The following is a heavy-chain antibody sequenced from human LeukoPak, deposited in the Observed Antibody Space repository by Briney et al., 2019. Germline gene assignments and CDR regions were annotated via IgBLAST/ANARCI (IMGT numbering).Heavy chain of an antibody. D-gene: IGHD3-10*01. CDR1: DGSMTNYY. V-gene: IGHV4-4*07. Sequence: PSETLSLTCSVSDGSMTNYYWSWIRQPAGKGLEWIGRMRTSVNNHYNPSLARRVSMSVDTSKRQLSLELSSMTAADTAVYYCARLATYYHGSMTYYFFEHWGQGILVTVSS. J-gene: IGHJ4*02. CDR3: ARLATYYHGSMTYYFFEH. CDR2: MRTSVNN.